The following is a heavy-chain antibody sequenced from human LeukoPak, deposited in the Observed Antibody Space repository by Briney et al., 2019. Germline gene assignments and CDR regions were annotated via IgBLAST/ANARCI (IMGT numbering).Heavy chain of an antibody. Sequence: ASVKVSCKASGYTFTSYGISWVRQAPGQGLEWMGWISAYNGNTNYAQKLQGRVTMTTDTSTSTAYMELRSLRSDDTAVYYCAGGGYDILTGYYHHYYFDYWGQGTLVTVSS. V-gene: IGHV1-18*01. CDR2: ISAYNGNT. J-gene: IGHJ4*02. CDR1: GYTFTSYG. CDR3: AGGGYDILTGYYHHYYFDY. D-gene: IGHD3-9*01.